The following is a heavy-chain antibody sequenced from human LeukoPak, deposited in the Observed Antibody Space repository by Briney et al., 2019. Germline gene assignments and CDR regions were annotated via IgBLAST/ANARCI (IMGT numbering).Heavy chain of an antibody. D-gene: IGHD1-1*01. V-gene: IGHV1-18*01. CDR1: GYTFTSSG. Sequence: ASVKVSCKASGYTFTSSGVSWVRQAPGQGLEWMGWISAYNGNTNYAQNFQGRVIMTTDTSTSTAYMELRSLRSDDTAVYYCARLIGTTGYWGQGTLVTVSS. CDR2: ISAYNGNT. J-gene: IGHJ4*02. CDR3: ARLIGTTGY.